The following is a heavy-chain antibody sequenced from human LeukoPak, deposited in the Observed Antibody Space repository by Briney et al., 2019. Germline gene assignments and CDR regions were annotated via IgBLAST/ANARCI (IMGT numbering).Heavy chain of an antibody. J-gene: IGHJ6*03. Sequence: GGSLRLPCAASGFNFSNYNMNWVRQAPGKGLEWVSCISSSSSYIYNADSVKGRVTISRDNAKNSLYLQMNSLRAEDTAVYYCARDPYSGSYGDYYYYYMDVWGKGTTVTISS. D-gene: IGHD1-26*01. V-gene: IGHV3-21*01. CDR1: GFNFSNYN. CDR2: ISSSSSYI. CDR3: ARDPYSGSYGDYYYYYMDV.